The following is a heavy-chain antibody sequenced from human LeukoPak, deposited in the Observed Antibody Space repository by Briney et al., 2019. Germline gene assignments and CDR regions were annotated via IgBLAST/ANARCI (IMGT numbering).Heavy chain of an antibody. V-gene: IGHV4-38-2*02. CDR2: IYHSGNT. D-gene: IGHD5-12*01. J-gene: IGHJ4*02. CDR3: ARDVEYSGYDSPHYFDY. CDR1: GNSISSGHY. Sequence: SETLSLTCSVSGNSISSGHYWGWIRQPPGKGLEWIGSIYHSGNTYYNPSLKSRVTISVDTSKNQFSLKLSSVTAADTAVYYCARDVEYSGYDSPHYFDYWGQGTLVTVSS.